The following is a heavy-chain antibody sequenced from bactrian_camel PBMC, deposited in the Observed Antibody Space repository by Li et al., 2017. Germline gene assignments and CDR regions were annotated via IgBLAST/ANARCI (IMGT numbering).Heavy chain of an antibody. J-gene: IGHJ6*01. Sequence: QLVESGGGLVQPGGSLRLSCAASGFTFGSYAMSWVRQAPGKGLEWVATVNTLGDSPFYADSREGRFTISRDNAKNTLYLQMNSLKPEDTAMYYCAADCTTVAGGARAAVFGYWGQGTQVTVS. CDR2: VNTLGDSP. CDR3: AADCTTVAGGARAAVFGY. CDR1: GFTFGSYA. D-gene: IGHD5*01. V-gene: IGHV3S28*01.